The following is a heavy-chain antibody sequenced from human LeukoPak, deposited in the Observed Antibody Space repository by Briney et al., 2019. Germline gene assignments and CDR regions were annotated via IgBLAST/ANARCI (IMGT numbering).Heavy chain of an antibody. D-gene: IGHD2/OR15-2a*01. CDR1: GVTVSSYA. J-gene: IGHJ4*02. CDR3: TKASIRTYYFDV. CDR2: INDSGGST. Sequence: GGSLTLSCAASGVTVSSYAMSWVRHAPWPWLGWDSAINDSGGSTYYKDSVEGRYTRSTDNPKNTLYVPVNSLRAEDTPVYSSTKASIRTYYFDVWGQRTPVSASS. V-gene: IGHV3-23*01.